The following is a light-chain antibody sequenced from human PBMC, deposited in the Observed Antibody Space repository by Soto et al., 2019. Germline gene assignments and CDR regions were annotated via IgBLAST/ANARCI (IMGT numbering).Light chain of an antibody. J-gene: IGKJ1*01. CDR1: HMVLYSSNNKNY. CDR3: QQYYSTPWT. Sequence: IVITHSPYSLAVSLGERASIECKSSHMVLYSSNNKNYLAWYQQKPGQPPKLLIYWASTRESGVPDRFSGSGSGTDFTLTISSLQAEDVAVYYCQQYYSTPWTFGQGTKVDIK. CDR2: WAS. V-gene: IGKV4-1*01.